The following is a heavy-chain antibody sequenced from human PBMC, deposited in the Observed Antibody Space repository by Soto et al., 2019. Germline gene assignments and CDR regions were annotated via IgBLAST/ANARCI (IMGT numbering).Heavy chain of an antibody. Sequence: SQTVSLPWWHSGDRVSSTGAAWNWIKQSPSRGLEWLGRTYYSSKWSTDYAISVKSRITINPDTYNNHFSLQLKSVTPEDTAVYYCTRALSGSYDNWGQGTLVTVSS. V-gene: IGHV6-1*01. CDR1: GDRVSSTGAA. D-gene: IGHD1-26*01. CDR2: TYYSSKWST. CDR3: TRALSGSYDN. J-gene: IGHJ4*02.